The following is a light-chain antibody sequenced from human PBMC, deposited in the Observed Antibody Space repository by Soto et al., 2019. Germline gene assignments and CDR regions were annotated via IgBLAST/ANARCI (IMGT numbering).Light chain of an antibody. CDR3: CLYTASYSV. Sequence: QSALTQPRSVSGSPGQSVAISCTETSSDVGGFDFVSWYQQHPGKAPKLVIYDVSKRPSGVPDRFSGSRSGDTASLTISGLQAEDEADYYCCLYTASYSVFGGGTKLTVL. CDR2: DVS. J-gene: IGLJ3*02. CDR1: SSDVGGFDF. V-gene: IGLV2-11*01.